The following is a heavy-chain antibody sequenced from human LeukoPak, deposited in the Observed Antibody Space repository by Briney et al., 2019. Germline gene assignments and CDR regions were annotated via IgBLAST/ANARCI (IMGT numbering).Heavy chain of an antibody. J-gene: IGHJ4*02. D-gene: IGHD6-13*01. CDR3: AKGGSSSWLDY. CDR2: ISWNSGSI. V-gene: IGHV3-9*01. CDR1: GFTFDDYA. Sequence: PGGSLRLSCAASGFTFDDYAMHWVRQAPGKGLEWVSGISWNSGSIGYADSVKGRFTISRDNAKNSLYLQMNSLRAEDTALYYCAKGGSSSWLDYWGQGTLVTVSS.